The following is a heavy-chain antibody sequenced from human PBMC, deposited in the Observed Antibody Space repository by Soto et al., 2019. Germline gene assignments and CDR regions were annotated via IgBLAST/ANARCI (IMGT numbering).Heavy chain of an antibody. J-gene: IGHJ4*02. CDR3: AREGREWELRFDY. CDR2: ISFDGRNT. V-gene: IGHV3-30*03. Sequence: GGSLRLSCAASGFTFNSYGIHWVRQAPGKGLEWVVVISFDGRNTYYADSVKGRFTISRDNSKNTLYLQMNSLRAEDTAVYYCAREGREWELRFDYWGQGTLVTVSS. CDR1: GFTFNSYG. D-gene: IGHD1-26*01.